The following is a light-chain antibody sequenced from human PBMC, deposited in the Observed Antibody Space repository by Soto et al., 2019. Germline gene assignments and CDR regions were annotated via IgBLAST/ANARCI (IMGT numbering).Light chain of an antibody. CDR2: NTS. CDR1: QSVSSGY. Sequence: EVVLTQSPGTLSLSPGERATLSCRASQSVSSGYLAWYQQKPGQAPRRVIYNTSHRAAGIPDRFSGSGSETDFTLTITRLELEDFAVYYGQQYGSSPLYSFGQGTNLESK. CDR3: QQYGSSPLYS. J-gene: IGKJ2*01. V-gene: IGKV3-20*01.